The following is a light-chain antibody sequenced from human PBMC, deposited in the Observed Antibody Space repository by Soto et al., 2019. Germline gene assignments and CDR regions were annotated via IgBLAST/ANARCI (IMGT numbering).Light chain of an antibody. CDR3: QEYDNWPPEGT. Sequence: TVLTQSPATLSVSPGERASLSCRASQSVSINLAWYQQKPGQAPRLLIYGASTRATGIPGRFSGSGSGTDFTLSINTLQSEDSAVYYWQEYDNWPPEGTFGQGTKVEV. CDR2: GAS. J-gene: IGKJ1*01. V-gene: IGKV3-15*01. CDR1: QSVSIN.